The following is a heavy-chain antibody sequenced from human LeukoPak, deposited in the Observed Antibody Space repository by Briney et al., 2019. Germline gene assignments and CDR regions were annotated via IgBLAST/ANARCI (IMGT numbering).Heavy chain of an antibody. J-gene: IGHJ5*02. CDR2: ISSGGSTI. CDR3: ARGDRRNTSQALPFDP. V-gene: IGHV3-11*01. Sequence: GGSLRLSCAASGFTFSDYYMSWIRQAPGKGLEWVSYISSGGSTIYYADSVKGRFTISRDNAKNSLYLQMNSLRAEDTAVYYCARGDRRNTSQALPFDPWGQGTLVTVSS. D-gene: IGHD2-2*01. CDR1: GFTFSDYY.